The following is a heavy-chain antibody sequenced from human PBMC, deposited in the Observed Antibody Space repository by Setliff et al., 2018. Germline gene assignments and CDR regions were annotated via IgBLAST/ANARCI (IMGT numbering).Heavy chain of an antibody. Sequence: SETLSLTCTVSGGSISSHYWSWIRQPPGKGLEWIGNIYYSGSTNYNPSLKSRVTISVDTSKNQFSLKLSSVTAADTAVYYCARGGVDTAMVYYFDYWGQGTLVTVSS. D-gene: IGHD5-18*01. J-gene: IGHJ4*02. CDR3: ARGGVDTAMVYYFDY. V-gene: IGHV4-59*11. CDR1: GGSISSHY. CDR2: IYYSGST.